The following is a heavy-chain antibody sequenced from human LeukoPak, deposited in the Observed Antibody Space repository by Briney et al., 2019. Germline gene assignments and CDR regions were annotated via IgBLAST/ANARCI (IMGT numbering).Heavy chain of an antibody. J-gene: IGHJ4*02. Sequence: SETLSLTCTVSGVSIFSYYWNWIRQPPGQGLEWIGYSHYSGTTNYNPSLKSRVSISIDTSKSQFSLKLTSATAADTAIYYCATGRWIRYFDYWGQGTLLSVSS. V-gene: IGHV4-59*08. D-gene: IGHD5-12*01. CDR2: SHYSGTT. CDR3: ATGRWIRYFDY. CDR1: GVSIFSYY.